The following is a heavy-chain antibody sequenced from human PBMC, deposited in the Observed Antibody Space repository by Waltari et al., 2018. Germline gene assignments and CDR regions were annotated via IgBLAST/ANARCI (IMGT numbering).Heavy chain of an antibody. CDR1: GGPISRSSHF. CDR2: IYYSGST. Sequence: QLQLQESGPGLVEPSETLSLTCTASGGPISRSSHFWAWIRRPPGKGLEWVGSIYYSGSTFYNPSLKSRVTISVDTSKNQFSLKLTSVTAADTAEYYCARIGSVNWFDPWGQGILVTASS. D-gene: IGHD3-10*01. CDR3: ARIGSVNWFDP. V-gene: IGHV4-39*01. J-gene: IGHJ5*02.